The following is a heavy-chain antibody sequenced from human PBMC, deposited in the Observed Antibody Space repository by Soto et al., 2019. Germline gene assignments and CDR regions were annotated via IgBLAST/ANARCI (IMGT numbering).Heavy chain of an antibody. CDR3: ARGSYADYTNFDY. D-gene: IGHD4-17*01. CDR2: IYHSGST. Sequence: SETLSLTCAVSGYAISSGYYWGWIRQPPGKGLEWIGSIYHSGSTYYNPSVKSRVTISVDTSKNQFSLKLTSVTAADTAVYFCARGSYADYTNFDYWGQGTLVTVSS. CDR1: GYAISSGYY. J-gene: IGHJ4*02. V-gene: IGHV4-38-2*01.